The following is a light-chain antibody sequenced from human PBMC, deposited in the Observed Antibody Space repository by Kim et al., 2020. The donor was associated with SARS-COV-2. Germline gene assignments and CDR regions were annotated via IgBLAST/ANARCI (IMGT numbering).Light chain of an antibody. CDR3: QQYNNWPPYT. V-gene: IGKV3-15*01. CDR1: QSVSSN. J-gene: IGKJ2*01. CDR2: GAS. Sequence: VSPGERATLSCRASQSVSSNLAWYQQKPGQAPRLLISGASTRATGIPARFSGSGSGTEFTLTISGLQSEDSAIYYCQQYNNWPPYTFGQGTKLEI.